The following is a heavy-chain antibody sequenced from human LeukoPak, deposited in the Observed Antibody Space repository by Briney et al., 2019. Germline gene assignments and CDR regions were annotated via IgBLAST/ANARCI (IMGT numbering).Heavy chain of an antibody. V-gene: IGHV4-34*01. CDR1: GGSFSGYY. Sequence: PSETLSLTCAVYGGSFSGYYWSWIRQPPGKGLEWIGEINHSGSTNYNPSLKSRVTISVDTSKNQFSLKLSSVTAADTAVYYCARGYEGLDYWGQGTLVTVSS. J-gene: IGHJ4*02. CDR2: INHSGST. CDR3: ARGYEGLDY. D-gene: IGHD5-12*01.